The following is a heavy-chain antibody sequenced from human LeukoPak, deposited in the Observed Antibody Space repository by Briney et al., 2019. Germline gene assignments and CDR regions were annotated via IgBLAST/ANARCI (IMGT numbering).Heavy chain of an antibody. CDR1: GGSISSGSYY. CDR3: ARGSSWYGHNWFDP. D-gene: IGHD6-13*01. J-gene: IGHJ5*02. CDR2: IYTSGST. Sequence: SSQTLSVTCTVSGGSISSGSYYWSWIRQPAGKGLEWIGRIYTSGSTNYNPSLKSRVTISVDTSKNQFSLKLSSVTAADTAVYYCARGSSWYGHNWFDPWGQGTLVTVSS. V-gene: IGHV4-61*02.